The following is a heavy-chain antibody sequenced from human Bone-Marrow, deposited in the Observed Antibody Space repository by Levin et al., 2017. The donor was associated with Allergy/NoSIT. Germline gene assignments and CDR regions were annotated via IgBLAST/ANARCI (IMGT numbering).Heavy chain of an antibody. V-gene: IGHV3-23*01. CDR2: ISDSGGTT. CDR3: ARWNGCGHY. D-gene: IGHD3-3*01. J-gene: IGHJ4*02. CDR1: GFTFSSYS. Sequence: LSLTCAASGFTFSSYSMAWVRQAPGKGLEWVSGISDSGGTTWYVDSVKGRFTISRNNSKNMLYLQMNSLTTEDTAVYYCARWNGCGHYWGQGTLATVSS.